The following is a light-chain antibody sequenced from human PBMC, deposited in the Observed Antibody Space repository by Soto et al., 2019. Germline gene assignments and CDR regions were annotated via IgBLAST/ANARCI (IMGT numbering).Light chain of an antibody. CDR1: STDVGGYNY. J-gene: IGLJ1*01. V-gene: IGLV2-14*01. Sequence: QSVLAQPSSVSGSPGQSITISCTGTSTDVGGYNYVSWYQHHQGKGPKLIIYEVSNRPSGVSGRFSGSKSGNKASLIISNLEAEDESDYCCGSYSGTDTPLVFGAGTKVTVL. CDR3: GSYSGTDTPLV. CDR2: EVS.